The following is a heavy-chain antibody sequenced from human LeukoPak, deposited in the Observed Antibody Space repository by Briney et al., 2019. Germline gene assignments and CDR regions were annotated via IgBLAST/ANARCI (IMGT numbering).Heavy chain of an antibody. CDR3: ASPRTPNYDFWSGLDY. Sequence: ASVKVSCKASGYSFINFGLSWVRQAPGQGLEWMGGIIPIFGTANYAQKFQGRVTITADESTSTAYMELSSLRSEDTAVYYCASPRTPNYDFWSGLDYWGQGTLVTVSS. D-gene: IGHD3-3*01. CDR2: IIPIFGTA. CDR1: GYSFINFG. V-gene: IGHV1-69*13. J-gene: IGHJ4*02.